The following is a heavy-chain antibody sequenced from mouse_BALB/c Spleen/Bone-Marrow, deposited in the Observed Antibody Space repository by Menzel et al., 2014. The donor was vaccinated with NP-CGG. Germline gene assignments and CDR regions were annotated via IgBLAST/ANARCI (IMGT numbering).Heavy chain of an antibody. CDR2: IDPENGNT. D-gene: IGHD2-14*01. CDR3: VAYYRYEYYFDY. V-gene: IGHV14-1*02. J-gene: IGHJ2*01. Sequence: VQLQQSGAELVRPGALVKLSCKASGFNIKDYYMHWVKQRPEQGLEWIGWIDPENGNTIYDPKFQGKASITADTSSNTAYLQLSSPTSEDTAVYYCVAYYRYEYYFDYWGQGTTLTVSS. CDR1: GFNIKDYY.